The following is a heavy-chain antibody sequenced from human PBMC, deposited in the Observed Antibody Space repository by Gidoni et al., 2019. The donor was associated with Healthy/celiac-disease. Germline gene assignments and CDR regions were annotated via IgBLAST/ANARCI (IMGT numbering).Heavy chain of an antibody. J-gene: IGHJ3*02. CDR3: ARGGTLPTPSIAARHAFDI. Sequence: QVQLQDSGPGLVKPSGTLSLTCAVPGGSISSSNRWSWVRQPPGKGREWIGEIYHSGSTNYNPALNSRVTISVDKSKNQFSLKLSSVTAADTAVYYCARGGTLPTPSIAARHAFDIWGQGTMVTVSS. CDR2: IYHSGST. D-gene: IGHD6-6*01. V-gene: IGHV4-4*02. CDR1: GGSISSSNR.